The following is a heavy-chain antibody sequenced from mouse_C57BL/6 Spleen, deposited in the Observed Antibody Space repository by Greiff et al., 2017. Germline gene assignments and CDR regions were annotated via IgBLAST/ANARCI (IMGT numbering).Heavy chain of an antibody. Sequence: QVQLKESGPGLVQPSQSLSITCTVSGFSLTSYGVHWVRQSPGKCLEWLGVIWSGGSTDYNAAFISRLSISKDNSKSQVFVKMNSLQADDTAIYYCASPYRGAMDYWGQGTSVTVSS. V-gene: IGHV2-2*01. CDR3: ASPYRGAMDY. CDR2: IWSGGST. D-gene: IGHD2-14*01. J-gene: IGHJ4*01. CDR1: GFSLTSYG.